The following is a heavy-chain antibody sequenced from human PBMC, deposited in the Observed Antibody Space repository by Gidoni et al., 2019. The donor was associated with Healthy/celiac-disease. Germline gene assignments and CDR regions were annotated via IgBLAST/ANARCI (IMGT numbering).Heavy chain of an antibody. CDR2: IKSKIGGGTT. CDR3: TTPKVAAAGGMDV. V-gene: IGHV3-15*01. D-gene: IGHD6-13*01. CDR1: GFTVSNAW. J-gene: IGHJ6*02. Sequence: EVQLVASGVGLVKPGGSLRRACAVSGFTVSNAWMSWVRQAPGKWMEWVGRIKSKIGGGTTDYAAAVKDRFIISRDDSENTLYLQMNSLKTEDTALYYCTTPKVAAAGGMDVWGQGTTVTVSS.